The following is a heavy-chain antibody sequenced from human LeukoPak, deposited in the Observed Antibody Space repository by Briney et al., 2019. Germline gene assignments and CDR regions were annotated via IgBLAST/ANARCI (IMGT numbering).Heavy chain of an antibody. CDR2: INPSGGST. CDR3: AREGGSGSYLGPLSAFDI. CDR1: GYTFTSYY. Sequence: ASVKVSCKASGYTFTSYYMHWVRQAPGQGLEWMGIINPSGGSTSYAQKFQGRVTMTRDTSTSTVYMELSSLRSEDTAVYYCAREGGSGSYLGPLSAFDIWGRGTMVTVSS. D-gene: IGHD1-26*01. J-gene: IGHJ3*02. V-gene: IGHV1-46*01.